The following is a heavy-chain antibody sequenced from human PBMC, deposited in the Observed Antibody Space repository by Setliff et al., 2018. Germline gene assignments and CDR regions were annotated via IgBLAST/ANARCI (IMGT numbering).Heavy chain of an antibody. J-gene: IGHJ6*03. V-gene: IGHV1-69*13. CDR2: IIPMFGPP. Sequence: GASVKVSCKTSGDTFNNYAITWVRQAPGQGPEWMGGIIPMFGPPTYAQQFQGRVTIAADELSGMAYMELSSLRSDDTAVYYCARNAITGTTRKYYYYMDVWGQGTTVTVSS. CDR1: GDTFNNYA. D-gene: IGHD1-7*01. CDR3: ARNAITGTTRKYYYYMDV.